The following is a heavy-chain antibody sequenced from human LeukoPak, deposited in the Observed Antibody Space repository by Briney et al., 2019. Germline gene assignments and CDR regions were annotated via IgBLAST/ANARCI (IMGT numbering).Heavy chain of an antibody. Sequence: PGGSLRLSCAASGFIFTDSWMSWVRQAPGKGLEWVANIRHDGSQTYYLVSVKGRFTISRDNAKNEVYLEMNNLRGADTAVYYCATGANLFQFWGQGTLVTVSS. J-gene: IGHJ4*02. D-gene: IGHD1-14*01. V-gene: IGHV3-7*01. CDR3: ATGANLFQF. CDR2: IRHDGSQT. CDR1: GFIFTDSW.